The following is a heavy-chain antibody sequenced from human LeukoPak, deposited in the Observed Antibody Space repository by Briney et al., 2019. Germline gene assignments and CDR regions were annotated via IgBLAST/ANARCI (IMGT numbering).Heavy chain of an antibody. J-gene: IGHJ4*02. D-gene: IGHD3-22*01. CDR3: ARAPMIVVVFPPRLDF. CDR1: GYTFTDYY. V-gene: IGHV1-2*02. Sequence: GASVKVSCKASGYTFTDYYVHWVRQAPGQGLEWMGWINPNSGGTAYAQRFQGRVTMARDTSISTAYMEVSSPTSDDTAVYYCARAPMIVVVFPPRLDFWGQGTLVTVSS. CDR2: INPNSGGT.